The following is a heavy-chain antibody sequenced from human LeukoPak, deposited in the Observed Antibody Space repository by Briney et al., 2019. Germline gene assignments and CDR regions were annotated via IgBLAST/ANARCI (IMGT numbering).Heavy chain of an antibody. CDR3: ARDHRAAFDY. Sequence: SETLSLTCAVSGGSIGSGGYSWSWIRQPPGKGLEWIGYIYHSGSTYYNPSLKSRVTISVDRSKNQFSLKLSSVTAADTAVYYCARDHRAAFDYWGQGTLVTVSS. CDR1: GGSIGSGGYS. D-gene: IGHD6-13*01. CDR2: IYHSGST. J-gene: IGHJ4*02. V-gene: IGHV4-30-2*01.